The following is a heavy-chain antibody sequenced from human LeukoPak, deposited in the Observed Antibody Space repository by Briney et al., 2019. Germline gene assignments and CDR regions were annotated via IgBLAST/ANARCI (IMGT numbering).Heavy chain of an antibody. J-gene: IGHJ3*02. V-gene: IGHV1-24*01. Sequence: RASVKVSCKVSGYTLTELSMHWVRQAPGKGLEWMGGFDPEDGETIYAQKFQGRVTMTEDTSTDTAYMELSSLRSEDTAMYYCARDIVGATGDAFDIWGQGTMVTVSS. CDR1: GYTLTELS. CDR2: FDPEDGET. D-gene: IGHD1-26*01. CDR3: ARDIVGATGDAFDI.